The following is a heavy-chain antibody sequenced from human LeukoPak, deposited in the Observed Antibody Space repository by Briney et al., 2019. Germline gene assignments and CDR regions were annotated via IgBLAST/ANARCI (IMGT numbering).Heavy chain of an antibody. CDR2: IIPIFGTA. CDR1: GGTFSSYA. D-gene: IGHD6-6*01. Sequence: ASVKVSCKASGGTFSSYAISWVRQAPGQGLEWMGGIIPIFGTANYAQKFQGRVTITADKSTSTAYMELSSLRSEDTAVYYCARDPSLDASDIWGQGTMVTVSS. J-gene: IGHJ3*02. V-gene: IGHV1-69*06. CDR3: ARDPSLDASDI.